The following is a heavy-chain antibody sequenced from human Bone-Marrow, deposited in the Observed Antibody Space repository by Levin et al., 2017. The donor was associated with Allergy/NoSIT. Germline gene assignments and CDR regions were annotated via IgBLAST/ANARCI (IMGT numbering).Heavy chain of an antibody. CDR1: GGSISSGDYY. D-gene: IGHD2-15*01. Sequence: LRLSCTVSGGSISSGDYYWSWIRQPPGKGLEWIGYIYYSGSTYYNPSLKSRVTISVDTSKNQFSLKLSSVTAADTAVYYCARADRPTYYFDYWGQGTLVTVSS. V-gene: IGHV4-30-4*01. CDR2: IYYSGST. J-gene: IGHJ4*02. CDR3: ARADRPTYYFDY.